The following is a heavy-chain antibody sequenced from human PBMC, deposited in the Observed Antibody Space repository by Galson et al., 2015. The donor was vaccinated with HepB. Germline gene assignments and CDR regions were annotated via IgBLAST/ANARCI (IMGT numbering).Heavy chain of an antibody. D-gene: IGHD6-19*01. V-gene: IGHV3-23*01. CDR3: AKVFPEKTDGWYRQALYYFDS. Sequence: SLRLSCAASGFTFSYYAMSWVRQAPGKGLEWISAITPSGDNAYSADSMTGRHFISRDTYQNTLFLPMYSLRADDTAIYFCAKVFPEKTDGWYRQALYYFDSWGQGTRVTVSS. J-gene: IGHJ4*02. CDR1: GFTFSYYA. CDR2: ITPSGDNA.